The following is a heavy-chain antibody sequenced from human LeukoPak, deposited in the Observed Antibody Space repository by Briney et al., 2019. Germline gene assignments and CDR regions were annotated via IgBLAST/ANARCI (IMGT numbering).Heavy chain of an antibody. CDR3: AKEGDGYAYYFDY. J-gene: IGHJ4*02. Sequence: PGGSLRLSCAASGFTFSSYAMSWVRQAPGKGLEWVSAISGSGGSKYYADSVKGRFTISRDNSKNSLYLQMNSLRTEDTALYYCAKEGDGYAYYFDYWGQGTLVTVSS. CDR2: ISGSGGSK. D-gene: IGHD5-24*01. CDR1: GFTFSSYA. V-gene: IGHV3-23*01.